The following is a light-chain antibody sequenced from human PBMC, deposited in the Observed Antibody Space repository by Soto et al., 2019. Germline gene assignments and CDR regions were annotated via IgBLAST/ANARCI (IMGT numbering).Light chain of an antibody. CDR3: QQYGSSPT. CDR1: QSVSSSS. J-gene: IGKJ2*01. Sequence: ELVLTQSPGTLSLSPGERATLSCRASQSVSSSSLAWYQQKPGQAPRLLIYGASSRATGIPDRFSGSGSGTDFTLTISRLEPEDFAVYYCQQYGSSPTFGQGTKLEIK. V-gene: IGKV3-20*01. CDR2: GAS.